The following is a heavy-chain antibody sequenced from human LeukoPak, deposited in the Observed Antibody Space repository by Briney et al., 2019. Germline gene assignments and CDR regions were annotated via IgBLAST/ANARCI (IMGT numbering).Heavy chain of an antibody. CDR2: IYHSGST. CDR1: GGSISSSNW. D-gene: IGHD6-13*01. Sequence: SGTLSLTCAVSGGSISSSNWWSWVRQPPGKGLEWIGEIYHSGSTNYNPSLKSRVTISVDKSKNQFSLKLSSVTAADTAVYYCAREGIAAAGTGFDYWGQGTLVTVSS. CDR3: AREGIAAAGTGFDY. V-gene: IGHV4-4*02. J-gene: IGHJ4*02.